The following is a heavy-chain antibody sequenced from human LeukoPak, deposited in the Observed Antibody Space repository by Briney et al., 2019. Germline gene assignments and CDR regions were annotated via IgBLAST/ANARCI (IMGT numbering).Heavy chain of an antibody. CDR2: IYGGGST. CDR1: GPSVSSNF. CDR3: ASWPVGWYGEDS. J-gene: IGHJ4*02. Sequence: GGSLRLSCAATGPSVSSNFMSWVRQAPGKGLEWVSVIYGGGSTYYADSVKGRFTISRDTPKNTLYLQMNSLRVEDTAVYYCASWPVGWYGEDSWGQGTLVTVSS. D-gene: IGHD6-19*01. V-gene: IGHV3-53*01.